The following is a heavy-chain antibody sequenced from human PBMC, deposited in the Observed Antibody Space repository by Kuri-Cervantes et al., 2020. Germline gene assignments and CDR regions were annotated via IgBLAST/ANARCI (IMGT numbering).Heavy chain of an antibody. V-gene: IGHV3-30*01. CDR2: ISYDGSNK. CDR1: GFTFSQYA. Sequence: GESLKISCAASGFTFSQYAMHWVRQAPGKGLEWVAVISYDGSNKYYADSVKGRFTISRDNSKNTLYLQMNTLRGEDTAVYYCAKDFRTVRANWFDPWGQGTLVTVSS. J-gene: IGHJ5*01. CDR3: AKDFRTVRANWFDP. D-gene: IGHD3-10*01.